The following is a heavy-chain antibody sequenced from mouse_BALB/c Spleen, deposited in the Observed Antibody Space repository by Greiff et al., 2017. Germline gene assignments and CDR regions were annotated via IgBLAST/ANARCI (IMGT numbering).Heavy chain of an antibody. CDR3: ARGHGNYWYFDV. D-gene: IGHD2-1*01. Sequence: EVQGVESGGGLVKPGGSLKLSCAASGFTFSSYAMSWVRQTPEKRLEWVASISSGGSTYYPDSVKGRFTISRDNARNILYLQMSSLRSEDTAMYYCARGHGNYWYFDVWGAGTTVTVSS. CDR1: GFTFSSYA. CDR2: ISSGGST. V-gene: IGHV5-6-5*01. J-gene: IGHJ1*01.